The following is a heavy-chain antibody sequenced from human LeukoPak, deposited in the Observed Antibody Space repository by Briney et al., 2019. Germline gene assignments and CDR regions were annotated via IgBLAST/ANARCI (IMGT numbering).Heavy chain of an antibody. D-gene: IGHD2-21*01. J-gene: IGHJ4*02. CDR2: ISGSGGTI. V-gene: IGHV3-23*01. CDR3: AKVLGSRIAVSDPFDY. Sequence: PGRSLRLSCAASGFSFSGYALNWVRQAPGKGLEWVSAISGSGGTIFYADSVKGRFTISRDHSKNTLFLQMNSLRAEDTAVYYCAKVLGSRIAVSDPFDYWGQGTLVTVSS. CDR1: GFSFSGYA.